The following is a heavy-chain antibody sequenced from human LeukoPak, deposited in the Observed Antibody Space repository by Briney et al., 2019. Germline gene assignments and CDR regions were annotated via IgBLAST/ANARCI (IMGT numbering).Heavy chain of an antibody. D-gene: IGHD3-10*01. CDR2: IYPGESDI. CDR3: ARQYGSGSLDY. CDR1: ESNFTSYW. V-gene: IGHV5-51*01. Sequence: GASLQISGQGSESNFTSYWIGWGRPVPGKGLEWRGIIYPGESDIRYSPSFQGQVTISADKSITTVYLQWSSLKASDTAMYYCARQYGSGSLDYWGQGTLVTVSS. J-gene: IGHJ4*02.